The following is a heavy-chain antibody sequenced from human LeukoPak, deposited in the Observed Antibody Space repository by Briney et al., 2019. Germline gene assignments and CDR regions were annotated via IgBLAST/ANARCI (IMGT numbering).Heavy chain of an antibody. CDR1: GYTFKSYG. V-gene: IGHV1-46*02. D-gene: IGHD1-1*01. CDR3: ARGTTDDY. Sequence: ASVKVSCKASGYTFKSYGISWVRQAPGQGLEWMGVINPSGGSTRYAQKFQGRVTMTGDPSTRTVYMELSSLTSDDTAVYYCARGTTDDYWGQGTPVTVSS. J-gene: IGHJ4*02. CDR2: INPSGGST.